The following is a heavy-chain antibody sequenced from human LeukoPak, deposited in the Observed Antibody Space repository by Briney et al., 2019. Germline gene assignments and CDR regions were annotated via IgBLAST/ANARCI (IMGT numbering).Heavy chain of an antibody. V-gene: IGHV3-66*01. CDR2: LYSGGST. J-gene: IGHJ4*02. CDR1: GFTVSSNY. Sequence: GGSLRLSCAASGFTVSSNYMSWVRQAPGKGLEWVSVLYSGGSTYYADSVKGRFTISRDNSKNTLYLQMSSLRAEDPAVYYCARTGYNYGTPLNYWGQGTLVTVSS. CDR3: ARTGYNYGTPLNY. D-gene: IGHD5-18*01.